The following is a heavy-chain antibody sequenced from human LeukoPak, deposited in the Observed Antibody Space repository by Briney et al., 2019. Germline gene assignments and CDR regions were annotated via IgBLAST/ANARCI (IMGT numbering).Heavy chain of an antibody. Sequence: GGSLRLSCAASGLTLSDAWLTWVRQAPGKGLEWVARIKSKIDGGLKDYAAPVKGTFTISRDDSENTVYLQINSLKVEDTAMYYCATGRSGYFDSWGQGTLVTVSS. CDR2: IKSKIDGGLK. CDR3: ATGRSGYFDS. V-gene: IGHV3-15*01. J-gene: IGHJ4*02. CDR1: GLTLSDAW.